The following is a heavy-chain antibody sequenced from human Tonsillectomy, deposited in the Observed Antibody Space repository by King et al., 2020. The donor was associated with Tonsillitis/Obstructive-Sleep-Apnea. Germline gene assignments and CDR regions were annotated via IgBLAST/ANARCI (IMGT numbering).Heavy chain of an antibody. CDR1: GGSISSYY. CDR2: IYYSGST. J-gene: IGHJ5*02. V-gene: IGHV4-59*08. Sequence: VQLQESGPGLVKPSETLSLTCTVSGGSISSYYWSWIRQPPGKGLEWIGYIYYSGSTNYNPSLKSRVTITVDTSKNQFSLKLSSGTAADAAVYYCAQGLDWFDPWGQGTLVTVSS. CDR3: AQGLDWFDP.